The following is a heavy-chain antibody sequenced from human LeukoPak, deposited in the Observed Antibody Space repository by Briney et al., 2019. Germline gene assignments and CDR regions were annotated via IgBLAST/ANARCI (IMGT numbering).Heavy chain of an antibody. D-gene: IGHD2-21*01. CDR1: GGSFSSYY. CDR2: VYYSGST. CDR3: AREANSPTARYWYFDL. Sequence: SETLSLTCTVSGGSFSSYYWSWMRQSPGKGLEGIGYVYYSGSTNYNPALKSRVTISLDTSENQFSLKLSSVTAADTAVYYCAREANSPTARYWYFDLWGRGTQVTVSS. V-gene: IGHV4-59*01. J-gene: IGHJ2*01.